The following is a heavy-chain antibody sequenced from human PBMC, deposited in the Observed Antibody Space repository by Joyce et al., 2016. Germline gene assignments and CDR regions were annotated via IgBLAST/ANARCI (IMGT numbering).Heavy chain of an antibody. J-gene: IGHJ4*02. D-gene: IGHD4-17*01. V-gene: IGHV3-7*01. CDR2: INQDGSEK. Sequence: EVQLVESGGGLVQPGGSLRLSCAASGFNFGIYWMSWVRHVPGKGIEWVANINQDGSEKYYVDSMEGRFTISRDNAKNSLYLQMNSLRVEDTAVYYCARAVTKGTVDYWGQGTLVTVSS. CDR3: ARAVTKGTVDY. CDR1: GFNFGIYW.